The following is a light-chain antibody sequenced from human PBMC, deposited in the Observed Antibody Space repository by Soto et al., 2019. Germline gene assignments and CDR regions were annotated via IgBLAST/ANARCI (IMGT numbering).Light chain of an antibody. CDR3: QQLNTYPCT. J-gene: IGKJ1*01. V-gene: IGKV1-9*01. Sequence: IQLTQSPSSLSASMGDRVSITCRASQGISSYLTWYQQKPGKAPKLLIYSASTLQSGVPSRFSGSGSGTDFTLTISSLQPEDFATYYCQQLNTYPCTFGQGTKVEIK. CDR1: QGISSY. CDR2: SAS.